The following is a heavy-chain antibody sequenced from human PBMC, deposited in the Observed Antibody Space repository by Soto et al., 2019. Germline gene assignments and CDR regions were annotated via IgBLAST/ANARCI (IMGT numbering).Heavy chain of an antibody. J-gene: IGHJ6*02. Sequence: GGSLRLSCAASGFTFSSYAMSWVRQAPGKGLEWVSAISGSGGSTYYADSVKGRFTISRDNSKNTLYLQMNSLRAEDTAVYYCAKEMGATWLLTEWGYYYGMDVWGQGTTVTVSS. CDR3: AKEMGATWLLTEWGYYYGMDV. D-gene: IGHD1-26*01. CDR1: GFTFSSYA. V-gene: IGHV3-23*01. CDR2: ISGSGGST.